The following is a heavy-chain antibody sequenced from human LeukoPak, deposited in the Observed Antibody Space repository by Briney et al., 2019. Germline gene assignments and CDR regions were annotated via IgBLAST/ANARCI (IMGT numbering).Heavy chain of an antibody. CDR2: IKQDGSEK. V-gene: IGHV3-7*01. Sequence: SGGSLRLSCAASGFTFSSYWMSWVRQAPGKGLEWVANIKQDGSEKYYVDSVKGRFTISRDNAKNSLYLQMNSLRAEDTAVYYCARDPSYYDYAEPFDYWGQGTLVTVSS. CDR3: ARDPSYYDYAEPFDY. J-gene: IGHJ4*02. CDR1: GFTFSSYW. D-gene: IGHD3-22*01.